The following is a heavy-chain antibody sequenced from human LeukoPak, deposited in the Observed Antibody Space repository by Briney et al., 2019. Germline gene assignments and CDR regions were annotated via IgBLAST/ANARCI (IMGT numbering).Heavy chain of an antibody. CDR3: ARDRGWYVSDY. CDR1: GYTFTGYY. J-gene: IGHJ4*02. D-gene: IGHD6-19*01. V-gene: IGHV1-2*06. Sequence: ASVKVSCKASGYTFTGYYMHWVRQAPGQGLEWMGRINPNSGGTNYAQKLQGSVTITTDTSISTAYMELSRLRSDATAVYYCARDRGWYVSDYWGQGTLVTVSS. CDR2: INPNSGGT.